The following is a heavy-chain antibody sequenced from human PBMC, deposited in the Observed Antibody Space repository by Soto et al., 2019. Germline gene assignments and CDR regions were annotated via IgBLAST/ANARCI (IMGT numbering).Heavy chain of an antibody. Sequence: PGGSLRLSCAASGFTFSDYYMGWVRQAPGKGLEWISFVDRTGSPLFYADSVKGRFTISRDNSKNTLYLQMNSLRAEDTAVYYCARSRDGYSFYFYYGMDGWGQGTTVTVSS. D-gene: IGHD4-4*01. J-gene: IGHJ6*02. CDR1: GFTFSDYY. V-gene: IGHV3-11*04. CDR3: ARSRDGYSFYFYYGMDG. CDR2: VDRTGSPL.